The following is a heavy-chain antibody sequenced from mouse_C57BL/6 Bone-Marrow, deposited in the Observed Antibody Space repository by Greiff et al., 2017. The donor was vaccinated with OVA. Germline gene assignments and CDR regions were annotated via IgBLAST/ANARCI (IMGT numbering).Heavy chain of an antibody. CDR3: ARPYYGSSYGY. V-gene: IGHV5-9*01. D-gene: IGHD1-1*01. CDR1: GFTFSSYT. Sequence: DVMLVESGGGLVKPGGSLKLSCAASGFTFSSYTMSWVRQTPEKRLEWVATISGGGGNTYYPDSVKGRFTISRDNAKNTLYLQMSSLRSEDTALYYCARPYYGSSYGYWGQGTTLTVSS. CDR2: ISGGGGNT. J-gene: IGHJ2*01.